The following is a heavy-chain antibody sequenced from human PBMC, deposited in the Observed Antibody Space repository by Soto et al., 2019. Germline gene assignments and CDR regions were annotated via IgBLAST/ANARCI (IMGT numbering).Heavy chain of an antibody. V-gene: IGHV4-39*01. J-gene: IGHJ4*02. Sequence: NPSETLSLTCTVSGGSISSSSYYWGWIRQPPGKGLEWIGRIYDSGSTYYNPSLKSRVTISVATSKNQFSLTLSSVTAADTAVYYCASQDSRPVTQSVYYVYWGQGTLVTVSS. CDR2: IYDSGST. CDR1: GGSISSSSYY. CDR3: ASQDSRPVTQSVYYVY. D-gene: IGHD3-16*01.